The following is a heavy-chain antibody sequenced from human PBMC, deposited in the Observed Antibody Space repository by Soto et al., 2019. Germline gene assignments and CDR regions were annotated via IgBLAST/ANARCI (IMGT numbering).Heavy chain of an antibody. Sequence: VQLQESGPGLVKPSETLSLTCTVSGGSVNSYYWSWIRQPPGKGLEWIGYMYYRRTTKYNPSLQSRVTISVDTSKNQFSLKLSSVTAADTAVYYCATTGGYSFGDMGVDPWGQGTLVTVSS. D-gene: IGHD5-18*01. CDR3: ATTGGYSFGDMGVDP. V-gene: IGHV4-59*02. CDR1: GGSVNSYY. CDR2: MYYRRTT. J-gene: IGHJ5*02.